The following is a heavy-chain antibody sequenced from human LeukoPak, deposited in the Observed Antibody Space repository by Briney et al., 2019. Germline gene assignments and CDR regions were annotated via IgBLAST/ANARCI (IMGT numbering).Heavy chain of an antibody. J-gene: IGHJ4*02. V-gene: IGHV3-9*01. CDR1: GFTFDDYA. CDR3: AKDRSSSWYGDSFDY. Sequence: GRSLRLSCAASGFTFDDYAMHWVRQAPGKGLEWVSGISWNSDSIGYADSVKGRFTISRDNAKNSLYLQMNSLRAEDTALYYCAKDRSSSWYGDSFDYWGQGTLVTVSS. D-gene: IGHD6-13*01. CDR2: ISWNSDSI.